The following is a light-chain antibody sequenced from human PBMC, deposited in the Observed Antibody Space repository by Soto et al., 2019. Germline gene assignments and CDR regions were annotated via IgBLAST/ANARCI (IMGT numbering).Light chain of an antibody. J-gene: IGLJ1*01. V-gene: IGLV2-14*01. CDR3: SSYTNSNIYV. CDR1: SSDVGGYNY. CDR2: DVS. Sequence: QSALTQPASVSGSPGQSITISCTGTSSDVGGYNYVSWYQQHPGKAPKLMICDVSNRPSGVSNRFSGSKSGNTASLTISGLQAEDEADYYCSSYTNSNIYVFGTGTRSPS.